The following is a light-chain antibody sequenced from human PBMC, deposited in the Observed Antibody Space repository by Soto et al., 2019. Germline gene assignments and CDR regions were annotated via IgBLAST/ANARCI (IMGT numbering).Light chain of an antibody. CDR2: DAS. CDR1: QSVSSNY. Sequence: EIVLTQSPGTLSLSPGERATLSCRASQSVSSNYLGWYQQKPGQAPRLLIYDASSRATGIPDRFSGSGSGTDFTLTISRLEPEDFAVYYCQQYGNSPYTFGQGTKLEIK. CDR3: QQYGNSPYT. J-gene: IGKJ2*01. V-gene: IGKV3-20*01.